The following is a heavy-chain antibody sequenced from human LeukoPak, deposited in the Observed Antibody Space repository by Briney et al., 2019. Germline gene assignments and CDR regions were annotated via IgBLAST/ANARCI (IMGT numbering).Heavy chain of an antibody. J-gene: IGHJ5*02. CDR2: MNPNSGNT. CDR1: GYTFTSYD. Sequence: ASVKVSCKASGYTFTSYDINWVRQATGQGLEWMGWMNPNSGNTGYTQKFQGRVTMTRNTYINTAYMELSSLRSEATAVYYCARVMLRRKNWFDPWGQGTLVTVSS. V-gene: IGHV1-8*01. CDR3: ARVMLRRKNWFDP. D-gene: IGHD3-16*01.